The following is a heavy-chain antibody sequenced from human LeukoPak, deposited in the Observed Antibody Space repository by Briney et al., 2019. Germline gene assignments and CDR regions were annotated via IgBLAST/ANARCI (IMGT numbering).Heavy chain of an antibody. CDR3: ARWDNDFPYYFDY. Sequence: PSETLSLTCTVSGGSISSSSYYWGWIRQPPGKGLEWIGSIYYSGSTYYNPSLKSRVTISVDTSKNQFSLKLSSVTAADTAVYYCARWDNDFPYYFDYWGQGTLVTVSS. CDR2: IYYSGST. V-gene: IGHV4-39*07. CDR1: GGSISSSSYY. D-gene: IGHD3-3*01. J-gene: IGHJ4*02.